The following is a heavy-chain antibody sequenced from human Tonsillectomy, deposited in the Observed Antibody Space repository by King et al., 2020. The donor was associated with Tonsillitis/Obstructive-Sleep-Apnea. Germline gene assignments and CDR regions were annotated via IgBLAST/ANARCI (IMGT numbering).Heavy chain of an antibody. Sequence: VQLQESGGGLVQTGGSRRLSCAASGFTYSSYAMSWVRQAPGKGLEWVSAITASGDNTYYADSVKGRFTISRDNSKDTLYLQMNNLRAEDTAIYYCAKGITRTSCPNWFAPWGKGPLVPVSS. D-gene: IGHD1-14*01. J-gene: IGHJ5*02. CDR2: ITASGDNT. CDR3: AKGITRTSCPNWFAP. V-gene: IGHV3-23*01. CDR1: GFTYSSYA.